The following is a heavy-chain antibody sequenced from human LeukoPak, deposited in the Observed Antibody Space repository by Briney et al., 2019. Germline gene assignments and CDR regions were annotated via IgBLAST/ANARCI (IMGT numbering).Heavy chain of an antibody. CDR1: GYTFTGYY. CDR2: IIPIFGTA. Sequence: ASVKVSCKASGYTFTGYYMHWVRQAPGQGLEWMGGIIPIFGTANYAQKFQGRVTITADESTSTAYMELSSLRSEDTAVYYCARDPYSGSDLTALNWGQGTLVTVSS. J-gene: IGHJ4*02. CDR3: ARDPYSGSDLTALN. V-gene: IGHV1-69*13. D-gene: IGHD1-26*01.